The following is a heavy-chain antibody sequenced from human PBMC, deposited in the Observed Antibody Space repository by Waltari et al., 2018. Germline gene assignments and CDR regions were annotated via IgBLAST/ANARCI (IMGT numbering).Heavy chain of an antibody. D-gene: IGHD2-15*01. CDR1: GYTFTGYY. Sequence: QVQLVQSGAEVKKPGASVKVSCKASGYTFTGYYMHWVRQAPGQGLEWMGRINPNSGGTNYAQKFQGRVTMTRDTSISTAYMELSRLRSDDTAVYYCAREGFPGYCSGGSCYSWGQGTLVTVSS. J-gene: IGHJ4*02. CDR2: INPNSGGT. CDR3: AREGFPGYCSGGSCYS. V-gene: IGHV1-2*06.